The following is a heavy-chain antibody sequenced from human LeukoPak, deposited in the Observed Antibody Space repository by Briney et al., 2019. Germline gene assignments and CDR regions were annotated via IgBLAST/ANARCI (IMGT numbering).Heavy chain of an antibody. Sequence: PGRALRLSCAASGFSFSNYVMHWVRQAPGKGLDWVAVISYDGSNKYYADSVKGRFTISRENSKKTLCLQMNRLRAEDTAVYYCAKDYLIAVAGTFMYWGQRTLVTVSS. D-gene: IGHD6-19*01. CDR2: ISYDGSNK. CDR3: AKDYLIAVAGTFMY. V-gene: IGHV3-30*18. J-gene: IGHJ4*02. CDR1: GFSFSNYV.